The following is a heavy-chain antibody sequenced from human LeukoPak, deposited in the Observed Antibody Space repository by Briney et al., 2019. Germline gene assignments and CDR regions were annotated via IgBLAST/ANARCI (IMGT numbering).Heavy chain of an antibody. CDR3: ARDDLTGGVDY. Sequence: ASVKVSCKASGYTFTSYDINWVRQATGQGLEWMGWMNPNSGNTGYAQKFQGRVTITRNTSISTAYMELSSLRSKDTAVYYCARDDLTGGVDYWGQGTLVTVSS. CDR1: GYTFTSYD. J-gene: IGHJ4*02. CDR2: MNPNSGNT. D-gene: IGHD1-26*01. V-gene: IGHV1-8*03.